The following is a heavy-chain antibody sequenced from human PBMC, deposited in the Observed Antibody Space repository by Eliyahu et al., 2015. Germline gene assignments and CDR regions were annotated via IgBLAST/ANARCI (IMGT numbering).Heavy chain of an antibody. J-gene: IGHJ5*02. Sequence: QLQLQESGPGLVKPSEXLSLXCTVSGGXIXSSXYYXGWIRQPPGKGLEWIGSIYYSGSTYYNPSLKSRVTISVDTSKNQFSLNLSSVTAADTAVYYCARHLGDFWSGYSLNENWFDPWGQGTLVTVSS. V-gene: IGHV4-39*01. CDR2: IYYSGST. D-gene: IGHD3-3*01. CDR3: ARHLGDFWSGYSLNENWFDP. CDR1: GGXIXSSXYY.